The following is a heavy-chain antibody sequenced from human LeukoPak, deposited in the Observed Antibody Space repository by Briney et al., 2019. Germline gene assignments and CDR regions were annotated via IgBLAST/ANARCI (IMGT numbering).Heavy chain of an antibody. J-gene: IGHJ4*02. Sequence: PGGSLRLSCAASEFTFSSYSMNWVRQAPGKGLEWVSYITNSGNSKSYADSVKGRFTISRDNTKNSLYLQMNSLRAEDTAVYYCARSGSPDDYWGQGTLVTVSS. CDR2: ITNSGNSK. CDR3: ARSGSPDDY. D-gene: IGHD2-15*01. CDR1: EFTFSSYS. V-gene: IGHV3-48*01.